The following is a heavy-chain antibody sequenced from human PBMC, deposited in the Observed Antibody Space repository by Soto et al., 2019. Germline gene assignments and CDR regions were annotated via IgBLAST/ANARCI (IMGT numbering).Heavy chain of an antibody. CDR3: AKDRLRGGLDY. CDR2: VTSRGDTT. CDR1: GFIFSNYA. Sequence: EVQLLQSGGGLVQPGGSLRLSCAASGFIFSNYAMNWVRQAPGKGLEWVSIVTSRGDTTYYADSVKGRFTISRDNSKNTLYLQVNSLTAEDTAVYYCAKDRLRGGLDYWGQGPLVSVSS. J-gene: IGHJ4*02. D-gene: IGHD4-17*01. V-gene: IGHV3-23*01.